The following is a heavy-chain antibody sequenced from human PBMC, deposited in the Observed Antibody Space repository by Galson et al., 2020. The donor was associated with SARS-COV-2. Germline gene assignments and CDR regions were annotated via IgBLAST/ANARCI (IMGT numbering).Heavy chain of an antibody. CDR1: GFTFSDYY. V-gene: IGHV3-11*01. D-gene: IGHD3-10*01. Sequence: GGSLRLSCAASGFTFSDYYMSWIRQAPGKGLEWVSYISSSGSIIYYADSVKGRFTISRDNAKNSLYLQMNSLRAEDTAVYYCARAGGPPYYYYYMDVWGKGTTVTVSS. CDR3: ARAGGPPYYYYYMDV. CDR2: ISSSGSII. J-gene: IGHJ6*03.